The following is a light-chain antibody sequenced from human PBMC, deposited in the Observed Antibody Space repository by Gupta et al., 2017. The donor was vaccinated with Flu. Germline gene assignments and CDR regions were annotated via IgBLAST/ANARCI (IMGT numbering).Light chain of an antibody. V-gene: IGLV4-69*01. J-gene: IGLJ3*02. CDR1: SGHSSYA. Sequence: HLVPTHSPSASASLGASVHLNCTLSSGHSSYAIAWHQQQPEKGPRFLMKRNTDGSHTKGDGIPDRFSGSSSGAERYLTISSLQSEDEADYYCQTWGTGIHVFGGGTKLTVL. CDR2: RNTDGSH. CDR3: QTWGTGIHV.